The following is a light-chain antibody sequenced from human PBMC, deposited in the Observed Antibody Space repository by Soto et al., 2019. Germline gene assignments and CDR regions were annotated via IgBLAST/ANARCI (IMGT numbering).Light chain of an antibody. V-gene: IGKV3-11*01. CDR1: QSVSSD. CDR2: DAS. CDR3: QQRSNWPPT. J-gene: IGKJ5*01. Sequence: IVFTQSADTLSVSPGERATLSCMASQSVSSDLAWYEQKPGQAPRLLIYDASNRATGIPARFSGSGSGTDFTLTISSLEPEDFAVYYCQQRSNWPPTFGQGTLLE.